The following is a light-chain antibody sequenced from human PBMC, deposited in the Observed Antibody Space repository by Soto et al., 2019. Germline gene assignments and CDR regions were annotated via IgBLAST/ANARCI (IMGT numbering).Light chain of an antibody. J-gene: IGLJ1*01. V-gene: IGLV2-14*01. CDR2: EVN. Sequence: QSALTQPASVSGSPGQSITISCTGTSTDVGGYKYVSWYQQHPGTAPKLMIFEVNGRPSGVSDRFSGSKSGNTASLTISGLQPEDEADDYCSSFSSGSTPYVFGTGTKLTVL. CDR1: STDVGGYKY. CDR3: SSFSSGSTPYV.